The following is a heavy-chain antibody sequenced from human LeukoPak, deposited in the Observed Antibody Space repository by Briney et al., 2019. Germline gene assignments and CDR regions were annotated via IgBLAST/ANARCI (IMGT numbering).Heavy chain of an antibody. J-gene: IGHJ4*02. V-gene: IGHV4-38-2*02. D-gene: IGHD3-22*01. CDR1: GYSISSGYY. CDR2: IYHSGST. Sequence: SETLSLTCTVSGYSISSGYYWGWIRQPPGKGLEWIGSIYHSGSTYYNPSLKSRVTMSVDTSKNQFSLKLSSVTAADTAVYYCARDEEDSSGYYRYYFDYWGQGTLVTVSS. CDR3: ARDEEDSSGYYRYYFDY.